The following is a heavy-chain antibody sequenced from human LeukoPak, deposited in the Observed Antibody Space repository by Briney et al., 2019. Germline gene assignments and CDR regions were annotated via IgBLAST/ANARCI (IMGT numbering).Heavy chain of an antibody. D-gene: IGHD3-22*01. CDR1: GGTFSSYG. CDR2: ISAYNGNT. V-gene: IGHV1-18*01. CDR3: ARVQGYYDSSGSKGAFDI. Sequence: ASVKVSCKASGGTFSSYGISWVRQAPGQGLEWMGWISAYNGNTNYAQKLQGRVTMTTDTSTSTAYMELRSLRSDDTAVYYCARVQGYYDSSGSKGAFDIWGQGTMVTVSS. J-gene: IGHJ3*02.